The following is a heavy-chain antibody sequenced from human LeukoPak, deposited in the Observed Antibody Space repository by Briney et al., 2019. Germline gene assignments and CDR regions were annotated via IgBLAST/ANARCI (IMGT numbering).Heavy chain of an antibody. Sequence: GASVTLSFSASGGTFSIYAISWVRQAPGQGLEWMGGIIPIFGTANYSQKFQGRVTITAYKSTSTAYMKLSSLRSEDTAVYYCARWGANMVRGVIFSYYGMDVWGKGTTVTVSS. D-gene: IGHD3-10*01. CDR2: IIPIFGTA. J-gene: IGHJ6*04. V-gene: IGHV1-69*06. CDR3: ARWGANMVRGVIFSYYGMDV. CDR1: GGTFSIYA.